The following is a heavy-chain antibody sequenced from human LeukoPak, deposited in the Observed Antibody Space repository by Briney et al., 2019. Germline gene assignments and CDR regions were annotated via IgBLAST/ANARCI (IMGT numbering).Heavy chain of an antibody. Sequence: SETLFLTCTVSGGSISSGSYYWSWIRQPAGKGLEWIGRIYTSGSTNYNPSLKSRVAISVDTSKNQFSLKLNFVTAADTAVYYCARGRVTIFGVITSPFDYWGQGTLVTVSS. CDR1: GGSISSGSYY. J-gene: IGHJ4*02. CDR3: ARGRVTIFGVITSPFDY. D-gene: IGHD3-3*01. V-gene: IGHV4-61*02. CDR2: IYTSGST.